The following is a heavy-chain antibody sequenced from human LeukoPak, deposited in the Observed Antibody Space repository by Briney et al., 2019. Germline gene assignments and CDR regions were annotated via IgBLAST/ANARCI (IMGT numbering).Heavy chain of an antibody. D-gene: IGHD3-9*01. V-gene: IGHV1-18*01. CDR1: GYIFTSYG. J-gene: IGHJ4*02. CDR3: ARCAKYYDILTGYPTFDY. CDR2: ISAYNGNT. Sequence: GASVKVSCKASGYIFTSYGISWVRQAPGQGLEWMGWISAYNGNTNYAQKLQGRVTMTTDTSTSTAYMELRSLRSDDTAVYYCARCAKYYDILTGYPTFDYWGQGTLVTVSS.